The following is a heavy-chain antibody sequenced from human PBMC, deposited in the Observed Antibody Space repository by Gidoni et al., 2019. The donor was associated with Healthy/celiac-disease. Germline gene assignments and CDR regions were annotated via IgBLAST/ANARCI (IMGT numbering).Heavy chain of an antibody. CDR3: AKYNSEYGAFDI. Sequence: EVQLLESGGGLVQPGGSLRLSVAASGFTFSRFSISWVRQAPGKGLEWVSAISGSGCSTYYADSVKGRFTISRDNSKNTLYLQMNSLRAEDTAVYYCAKYNSEYGAFDIWGQGTMVTVSS. CDR2: ISGSGCST. V-gene: IGHV3-23*01. D-gene: IGHD4-17*01. J-gene: IGHJ3*02. CDR1: GFTFSRFS.